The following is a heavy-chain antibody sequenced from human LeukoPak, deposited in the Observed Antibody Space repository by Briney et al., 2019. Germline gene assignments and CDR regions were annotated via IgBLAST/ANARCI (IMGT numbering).Heavy chain of an antibody. CDR2: ISSSGSTI. CDR1: GFTFSSYE. J-gene: IGHJ6*04. CDR3: AELGITMIGGV. D-gene: IGHD3-10*02. V-gene: IGHV3-48*03. Sequence: SWGSLRLSCAASGFTFSSYEMIWVRQAPGKGLEWVSYISSSGSTIYYADSVKGRFTISRDNAKNSLYLQMNSLRAEDTAVYYCAELGITMIGGVWGKGTTVTISS.